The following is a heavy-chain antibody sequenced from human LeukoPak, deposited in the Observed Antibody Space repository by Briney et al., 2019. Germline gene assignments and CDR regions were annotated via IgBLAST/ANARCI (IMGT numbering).Heavy chain of an antibody. CDR1: GFTFDNYA. V-gene: IGHV3-23*01. J-gene: IGHJ6*02. CDR2: ISSSGSST. D-gene: IGHD6-19*01. Sequence: PGGSLRLSCAASGFTFDNYAMNWVRQAPGKGLEWVSGISSSGSSTYYADSVKGRFTISRDNSKNTLYLQMNSLRADDTAVYYCAKAIAVAGRSYYNYGMDVWGQGTTVTVSS. CDR3: AKAIAVAGRSYYNYGMDV.